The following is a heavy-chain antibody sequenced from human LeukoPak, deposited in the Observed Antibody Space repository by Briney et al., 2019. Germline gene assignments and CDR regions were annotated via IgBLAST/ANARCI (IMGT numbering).Heavy chain of an antibody. CDR3: ARIKVGANAFDI. V-gene: IGHV3-21*01. Sequence: GGSLRLSCAASGFSLSGCWMSWVRQAPGKGLEWVSSISSSSSYIYYADSVKGRFTISRDNAKNSLYLQMNSLRAEDTAVYYCARIKVGANAFDIWGQGTMVTVSS. D-gene: IGHD1-26*01. J-gene: IGHJ3*02. CDR1: GFSLSGCW. CDR2: ISSSSSYI.